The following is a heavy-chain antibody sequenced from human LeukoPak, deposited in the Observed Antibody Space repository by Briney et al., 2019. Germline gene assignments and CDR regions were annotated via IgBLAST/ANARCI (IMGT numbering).Heavy chain of an antibody. D-gene: IGHD2-2*01. CDR3: ARGSDIVVVPATMDYNWFDP. CDR1: GGTFSSYA. V-gene: IGHV1-69*13. CDR2: IIPIFGTA. Sequence: SVKVSCKASGGTFSSYAISWVRQAPGQGLEWMGGIIPIFGTANYAQKFQGRVTITADESTSTAYMELSSLRSEDTAVYYCARGSDIVVVPATMDYNWFDPWGQGTLVTVSS. J-gene: IGHJ5*02.